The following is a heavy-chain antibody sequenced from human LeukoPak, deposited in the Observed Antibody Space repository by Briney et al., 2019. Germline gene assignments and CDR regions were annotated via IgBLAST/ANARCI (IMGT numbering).Heavy chain of an antibody. Sequence: GGSLRLSCAASGFTFSSYAMSWVRQAPGKGLEWVSAISGSGGSTYYADSVKGRFTISRDNSENTLYLQMNSLRAEDTAVYYCAKANSYDFWSGYYSPFDYRGQGTLVTVSS. D-gene: IGHD3-3*01. CDR2: ISGSGGST. CDR1: GFTFSSYA. J-gene: IGHJ4*02. V-gene: IGHV3-23*01. CDR3: AKANSYDFWSGYYSPFDY.